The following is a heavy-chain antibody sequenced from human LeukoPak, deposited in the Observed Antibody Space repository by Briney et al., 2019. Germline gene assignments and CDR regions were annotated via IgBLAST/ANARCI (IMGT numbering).Heavy chain of an antibody. Sequence: GGSLRHSCAASGFTLSSYAMSWVRQAPGKGLEWVSAISGSGGSTYYADSVKGRFTISRDNSKNTLYLQMNSLRAEDTAVYYCAKEGYYYDSSGYCDYWGQGTLVTVSS. CDR2: ISGSGGST. CDR3: AKEGYYYDSSGYCDY. CDR1: GFTLSSYA. V-gene: IGHV3-23*01. D-gene: IGHD3-22*01. J-gene: IGHJ4*02.